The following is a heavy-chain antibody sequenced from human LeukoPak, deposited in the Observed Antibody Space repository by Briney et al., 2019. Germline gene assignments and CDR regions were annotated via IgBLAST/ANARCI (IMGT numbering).Heavy chain of an antibody. CDR1: GFTFSSYG. D-gene: IGHD6-13*01. J-gene: IGHJ4*02. CDR3: ARGSSSWHNDLFDY. CDR2: IWYDGSNK. V-gene: IGHV3-33*01. Sequence: PGGSLRLSYAASGFTFSSYGMHWVRQAPGKGLEWVAVIWYDGSNKYYADSVKGRFTISRDNSKNTLYLQMNSLRAEDTAVYYCARGSSSWHNDLFDYWGQGTLVTVSS.